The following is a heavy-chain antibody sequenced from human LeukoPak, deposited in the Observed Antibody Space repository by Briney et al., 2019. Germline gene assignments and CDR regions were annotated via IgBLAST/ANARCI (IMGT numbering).Heavy chain of an antibody. CDR2: ISGSSGDS. J-gene: IGHJ4*02. V-gene: IGHV3-23*01. D-gene: IGHD4-17*01. Sequence: GGSLRLSCAASGFTFSSYAMSWVRQAPGKGPEWVSGISGSSGDSDYADSVKGRFTISRDNSKNTLYLHMTSLRAEDTAIYYCATHMTTVTTSLDYWGQGTLVTVSS. CDR1: GFTFSSYA. CDR3: ATHMTTVTTSLDY.